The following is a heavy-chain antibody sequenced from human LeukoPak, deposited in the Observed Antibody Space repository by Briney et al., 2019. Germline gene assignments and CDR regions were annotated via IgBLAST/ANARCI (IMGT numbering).Heavy chain of an antibody. Sequence: ASVKFSCRASGYTFTGYYIHWVRQSPGQGLEWLGWINPNSGGTNYAQKFQGRVTMTGDTSISTAYMELSRLRSDDTAVYFCASSRFLEWLYLFVYWGERPLVTVSS. J-gene: IGHJ4*02. CDR2: INPNSGGT. CDR1: GYTFTGYY. CDR3: ASSRFLEWLYLFVY. V-gene: IGHV1-2*02. D-gene: IGHD3-3*01.